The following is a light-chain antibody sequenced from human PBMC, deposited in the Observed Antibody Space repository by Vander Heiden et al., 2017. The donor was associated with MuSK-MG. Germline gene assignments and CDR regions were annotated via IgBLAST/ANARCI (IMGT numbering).Light chain of an antibody. V-gene: IGKV1-33*01. CDR1: QDINTD. CDR2: DAS. CDR3: QQDENLPFT. Sequence: DIQMTQSPSSLSASVGDRVTITCQASQDINTDLTWYQQKPGKAPKLLIYDASHLESGVPSRFSGSGAGTEFTFTISRLQPEDIARYYCQQDENLPFTFGQGTQLAIK. J-gene: IGKJ5*01.